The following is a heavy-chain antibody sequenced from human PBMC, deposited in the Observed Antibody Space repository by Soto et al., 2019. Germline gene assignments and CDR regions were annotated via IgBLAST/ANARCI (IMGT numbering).Heavy chain of an antibody. CDR1: GFTFSSYS. V-gene: IGHV3-21*01. CDR2: ISSSSSYI. Sequence: GGSLRLSCAASGFTFSSYSMNWVRQAPGKGLEWVSSISSSSSYIYYADSVKGRFTISRDNAKNSLYLQMNSLRAEDTAVYYCAGNYDILTGYHHPFYWGQGTLVTVS. J-gene: IGHJ4*02. CDR3: AGNYDILTGYHHPFY. D-gene: IGHD3-9*01.